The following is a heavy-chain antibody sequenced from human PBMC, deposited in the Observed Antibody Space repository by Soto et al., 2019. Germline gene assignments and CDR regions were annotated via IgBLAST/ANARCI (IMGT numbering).Heavy chain of an antibody. CDR1: GFTFSSYA. V-gene: IGHV3-30-3*01. J-gene: IGHJ3*02. D-gene: IGHD7-27*01. Sequence: GGSLRLSCAASGFTFSSYAMHWVRQAPGKGLEWVAVISYDGSNKYYADSVKGRFTISRDNSKNTLYLQMNSLRAEDTAVYYCASANIGSNWVRRYDAFDIWGQGTMVTVSS. CDR2: ISYDGSNK. CDR3: ASANIGSNWVRRYDAFDI.